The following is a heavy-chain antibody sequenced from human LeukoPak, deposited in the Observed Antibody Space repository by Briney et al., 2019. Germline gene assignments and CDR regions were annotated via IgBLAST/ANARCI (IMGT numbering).Heavy chain of an antibody. CDR3: ARDPTSIAVAGDY. Sequence: PGGSLRLSCAASGFTVSSNYMSWVRQAPGKGLEWVSVIYSGGSTYYADSVKGGFTISRDNSKNTLYLQMNSLRAEDTAVYYCARDPTSIAVAGDYWGQGTLVTVSS. CDR2: IYSGGST. CDR1: GFTVSSNY. J-gene: IGHJ4*02. V-gene: IGHV3-66*01. D-gene: IGHD6-19*01.